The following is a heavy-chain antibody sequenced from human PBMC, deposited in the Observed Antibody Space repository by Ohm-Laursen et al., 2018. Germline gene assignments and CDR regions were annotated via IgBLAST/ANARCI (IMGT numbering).Heavy chain of an antibody. CDR2: VSGSGYTK. J-gene: IGHJ4*02. V-gene: IGHV3-48*04. CDR1: GFSFSTYS. D-gene: IGHD1-1*01. Sequence: SLRLSCAASGFSFSTYSMNWVRQAPGKGLEWVSHVSGSGYTKYYGDSVKGRFTISRDNAKNSLYLQMNSLRAEDTAVYYCARHSSTGNYFDYWGQGTLVTVSS. CDR3: ARHSSTGNYFDY.